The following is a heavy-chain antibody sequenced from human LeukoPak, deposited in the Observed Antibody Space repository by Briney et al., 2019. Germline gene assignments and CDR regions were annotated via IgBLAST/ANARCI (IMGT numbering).Heavy chain of an antibody. Sequence: PGGSLRLSCAASGFTFSTYAVRWVRQAPGKGLGWVSALSGSGVYTHYADSVKGRLTISRDNSKKTLYLKMTSLTAEDTAVYYCAKGWEYSSGFDSWGQGTLVTVSP. J-gene: IGHJ4*02. CDR2: LSGSGVYT. CDR1: GFTFSTYA. V-gene: IGHV3-23*01. CDR3: AKGWEYSSGFDS. D-gene: IGHD6-19*01.